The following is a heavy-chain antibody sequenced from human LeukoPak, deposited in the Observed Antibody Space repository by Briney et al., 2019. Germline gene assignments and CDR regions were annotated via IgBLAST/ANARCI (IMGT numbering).Heavy chain of an antibody. J-gene: IGHJ4*02. CDR2: INPSGGST. Sequence: ASVKVSCKASGYTFTSYYMHWVRQAPGQGLEWMGIINPSGGSTSYAQKFQGRVTMTRVTSPSTVYLELSSLRSEDTAVYYCGRGSGSYSPFDYWGQGTLVTVSS. CDR1: GYTFTSYY. V-gene: IGHV1-46*01. CDR3: GRGSGSYSPFDY. D-gene: IGHD1-26*01.